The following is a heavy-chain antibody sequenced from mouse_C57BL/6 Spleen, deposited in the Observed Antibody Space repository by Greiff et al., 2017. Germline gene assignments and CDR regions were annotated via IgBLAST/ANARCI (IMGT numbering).Heavy chain of an antibody. CDR1: GYTFTSYG. CDR2: IYPRSGNT. V-gene: IGHV1-81*01. J-gene: IGHJ2*01. CDR3: ARGEVTTGGYFDY. Sequence: QVQLQQSGAELARPGASVKLSCKASGYTFTSYGISWVKQRPGQGLEWIGEIYPRSGNTYYNEKFKGKATLTADKSSSTAYMELRSLTSEDSAVYFCARGEVTTGGYFDYWGQGTTLTVSS. D-gene: IGHD2-2*01.